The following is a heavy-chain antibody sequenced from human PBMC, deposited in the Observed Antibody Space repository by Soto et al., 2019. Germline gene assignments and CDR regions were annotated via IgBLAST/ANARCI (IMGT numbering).Heavy chain of an antibody. D-gene: IGHD5-18*01. CDR3: ARDQIAAMVILLFDY. Sequence: GGSLRLSCAASGFTFSSYAMHWVRQAPGKGLEWVAVISYDGSNKYYADSVKGRFTISRDNSKNTLYLQMNSLRAEDTAVYYCARDQIAAMVILLFDYWGQGTLVTVSS. CDR1: GFTFSSYA. J-gene: IGHJ4*02. V-gene: IGHV3-30-3*01. CDR2: ISYDGSNK.